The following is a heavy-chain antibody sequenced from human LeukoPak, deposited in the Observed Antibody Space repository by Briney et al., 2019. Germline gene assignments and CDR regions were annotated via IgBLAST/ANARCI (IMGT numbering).Heavy chain of an antibody. CDR3: ARGGSPFY. Sequence: PGGSLRLSCVASGFSFSTSWMHWVRQDAGRGLVWVSRISGDGTTTTYADSVKGRFTISRDNAKNTVFLQMNSLSTEDTAVYYCARGGSPFYWGQGSLVIVSP. J-gene: IGHJ4*02. CDR2: ISGDGTTT. CDR1: GFSFSTSW. V-gene: IGHV3-74*01. D-gene: IGHD3-10*01.